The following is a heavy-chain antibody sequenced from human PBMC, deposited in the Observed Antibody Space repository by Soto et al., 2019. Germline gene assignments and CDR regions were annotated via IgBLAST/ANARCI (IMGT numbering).Heavy chain of an antibody. CDR2: IYYSGST. CDR1: GGSISSYY. J-gene: IGHJ6*02. D-gene: IGHD3-3*01. Sequence: SETLSLTCTVSGGSISSYYWSWIRQPPGKGLEWIGYIYYSGSTNYNPSLKSRVTISVDTSKNQFSLKLSSVTAADTAVYYCAGGGMYYDFWSGYPRAYYYGMDVWGQGTTVTVSS. V-gene: IGHV4-59*01. CDR3: AGGGMYYDFWSGYPRAYYYGMDV.